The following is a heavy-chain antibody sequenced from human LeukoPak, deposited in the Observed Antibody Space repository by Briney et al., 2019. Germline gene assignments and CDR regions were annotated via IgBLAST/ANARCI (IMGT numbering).Heavy chain of an antibody. CDR2: IYYSGST. J-gene: IGHJ3*02. CDR1: GGPISSHY. Sequence: SETLSLTCTVSGGPISSHYWSWIRQPPGKGLEWIGYIYYSGSTNYNPSLKSRVTISVDTSKNQFSLKLSSVAAADTAVYYCARSYYDFWSGYSTGAFDIWGQGTMVTVSS. V-gene: IGHV4-59*11. D-gene: IGHD3-3*01. CDR3: ARSYYDFWSGYSTGAFDI.